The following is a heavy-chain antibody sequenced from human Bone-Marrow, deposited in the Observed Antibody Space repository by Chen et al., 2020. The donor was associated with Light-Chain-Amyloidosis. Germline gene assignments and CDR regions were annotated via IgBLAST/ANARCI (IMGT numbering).Heavy chain of an antibody. J-gene: IGHJ4*02. CDR3: AKGSGDYYPYYFDY. Sequence: EVEMLESGGGLVQPGGSLRLSCAASGFTFSSYVMSWVRQAPGQGLEWVSAITGSSGSTYYADSVKGRFTISRDNSKSTLFLQMNSLRAEDTAVYYCAKGSGDYYPYYFDYWGQGTLVTVSS. CDR2: ITGSSGST. V-gene: IGHV3-23*01. CDR1: GFTFSSYV. D-gene: IGHD3-22*01.